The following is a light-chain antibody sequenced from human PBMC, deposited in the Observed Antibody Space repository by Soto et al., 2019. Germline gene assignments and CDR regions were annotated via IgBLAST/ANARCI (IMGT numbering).Light chain of an antibody. CDR2: AAS. CDR3: LRHDLYPWT. J-gene: IGKJ1*01. CDR1: QGISNY. Sequence: IQMTQSPSAMSAAVGDRVNMTFLASQGISNYLAWFQLKPGKVPKRLIYAASTLQSGVPSRFSGSGSGTEFTLTISSLQPEDFATYYCLRHDLYPWTFGQGTKVDIK. V-gene: IGKV1-17*03.